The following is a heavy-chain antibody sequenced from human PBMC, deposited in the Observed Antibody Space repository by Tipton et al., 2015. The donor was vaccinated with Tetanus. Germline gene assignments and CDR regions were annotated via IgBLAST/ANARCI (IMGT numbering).Heavy chain of an antibody. CDR1: NGSISSYY. J-gene: IGHJ4*02. CDR2: IYYSGST. D-gene: IGHD4-11*01. Sequence: TLSLTCSVSNGSISSYYWSWIRQPPGKGLEWIGYIYYSGSTNYNPSLKSRVTISVDTSKNQFSLNLSSVTAADTAVYYCARGTTLDYWGQGTLVTVSS. V-gene: IGHV4-59*01. CDR3: ARGTTLDY.